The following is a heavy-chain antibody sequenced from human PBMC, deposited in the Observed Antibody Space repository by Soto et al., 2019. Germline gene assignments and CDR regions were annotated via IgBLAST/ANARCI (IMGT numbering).Heavy chain of an antibody. D-gene: IGHD5-12*01. CDR3: AKNSAATIRVGYDY. CDR2: IVASGGIT. Sequence: EVQLLESGGGLAQPGGSLRLSCAASGFTFSSYPMSWVRQAPGQGLEWVSGIVASGGITYYADSVKGRFTISRDNSKNTLYLQMNGLGAEDTAVYYCAKNSAATIRVGYDYWGQGTLVTVSS. J-gene: IGHJ4*02. V-gene: IGHV3-23*01. CDR1: GFTFSSYP.